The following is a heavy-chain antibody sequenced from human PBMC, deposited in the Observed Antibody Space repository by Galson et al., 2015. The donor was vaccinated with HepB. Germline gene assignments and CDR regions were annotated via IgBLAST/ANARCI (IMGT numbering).Heavy chain of an antibody. CDR2: ISYDGSNK. CDR3: AKDQSGSDNYYSYGMDV. D-gene: IGHD1-26*01. V-gene: IGHV3-30*18. CDR1: GFTFSSYG. Sequence: SLRLSCAASGFTFSSYGMHWVRQAPGKGLEWVAVISYDGSNKYYADSVKGRFTISRDNSKNTLYLQMNSLRAEDTAVYYCAKDQSGSDNYYSYGMDVRGQGTTVTVSS. J-gene: IGHJ6*02.